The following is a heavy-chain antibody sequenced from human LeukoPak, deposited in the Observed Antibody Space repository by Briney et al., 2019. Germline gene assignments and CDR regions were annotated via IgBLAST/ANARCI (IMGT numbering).Heavy chain of an antibody. Sequence: ASVKVSCKVSGYTLTELSMHWVRQAPGKGLGWMGGFDPEDGETIYAQKFQGRVTMTEDTSTDTAYMELSSLRSEDTAVYYCATGVIRYYYYYYMDVWGKGTTVTVSS. CDR2: FDPEDGET. D-gene: IGHD3-16*02. V-gene: IGHV1-24*01. CDR3: ATGVIRYYYYYYMDV. CDR1: GYTLTELS. J-gene: IGHJ6*03.